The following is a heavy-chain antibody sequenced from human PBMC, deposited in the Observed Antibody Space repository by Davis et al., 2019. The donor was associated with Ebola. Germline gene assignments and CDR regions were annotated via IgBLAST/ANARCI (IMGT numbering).Heavy chain of an antibody. D-gene: IGHD2/OR15-2a*01. CDR2: IDHSGNI. CDR3: ARRPVLSGMGQDRWLDP. J-gene: IGHJ5*02. V-gene: IGHV4-59*08. Sequence: PSETLSLTCSVSGASVTSTNWNWVRQSPGRGLEWIANIDHSGNIYYNPSLMSRVSSSIDTSKNEVSLHLRSVTAADTAVYYCARRPVLSGMGQDRWLDPWGQGVLVTVSP. CDR1: GASVTSTN.